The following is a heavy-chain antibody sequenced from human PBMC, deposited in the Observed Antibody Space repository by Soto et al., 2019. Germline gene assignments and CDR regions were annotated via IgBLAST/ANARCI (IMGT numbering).Heavy chain of an antibody. CDR2: TYYRTKWYN. Sequence: PSQTLSLTCAISGDSVSSNSAAWNWIRQSPSRGLEWLGRTYYRTKWYNDYAVSVKSRITINPDTSKNQFSLQLNSVTPEVTAVYYCSRVSGYYYGSGSYYPTYGMDVWGQGTTVTVSS. CDR1: GDSVSSNSAA. J-gene: IGHJ6*02. D-gene: IGHD3-10*01. V-gene: IGHV6-1*01. CDR3: SRVSGYYYGSGSYYPTYGMDV.